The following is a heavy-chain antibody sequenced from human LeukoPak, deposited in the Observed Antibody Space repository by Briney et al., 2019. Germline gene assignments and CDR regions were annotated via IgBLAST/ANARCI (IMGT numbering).Heavy chain of an antibody. CDR3: ARDDSSSPNSY. Sequence: ASVKVSCKASGYTLTGYYMHWVRQAPGQGLERMGWINPNSGGTNYAQKFQGRVTMTRDTSISTAYMELSRMRSDDTAVYYCARDDSSSPNSYWGQGTLVTVSS. CDR1: GYTLTGYY. J-gene: IGHJ4*02. V-gene: IGHV1-2*02. D-gene: IGHD6-6*01. CDR2: INPNSGGT.